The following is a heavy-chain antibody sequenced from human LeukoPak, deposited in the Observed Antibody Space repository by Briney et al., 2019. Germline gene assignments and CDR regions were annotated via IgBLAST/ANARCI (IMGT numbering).Heavy chain of an antibody. CDR2: INHSGST. CDR3: ARGPRRAVAEVPFDP. V-gene: IGHV4-34*01. Sequence: PSETLSLTCAVYGGSFSGYYWSWIRQPPGKGLEWIGEINHSGSTNYNPSLKSRVTISVDTSKNQFSLKLSSVTAADTAVYYCARGPRRAVAEVPFDPWGQGTLVTVSS. J-gene: IGHJ5*02. D-gene: IGHD6-19*01. CDR1: GGSFSGYY.